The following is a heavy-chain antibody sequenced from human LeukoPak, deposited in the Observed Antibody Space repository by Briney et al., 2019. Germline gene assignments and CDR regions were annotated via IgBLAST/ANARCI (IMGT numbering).Heavy chain of an antibody. Sequence: SETPSLTCTVSGGSISSSSYYWGWIRQPPGKGLEWIGSIYYSGSTYYNPSLKSRVTISVDTSKNQFSLKLSSVTAADTAVYYCARLDRHYYYYGMDVWGQGTTVTVSS. CDR2: IYYSGST. J-gene: IGHJ6*02. CDR3: ARLDRHYYYYGMDV. V-gene: IGHV4-39*01. CDR1: GGSISSSSYY.